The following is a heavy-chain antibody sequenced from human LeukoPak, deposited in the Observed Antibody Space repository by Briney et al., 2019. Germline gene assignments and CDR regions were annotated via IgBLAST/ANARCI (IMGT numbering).Heavy chain of an antibody. CDR2: ISSSGSTI. J-gene: IGHJ5*02. Sequence: GGSLRLSCAASGFTFSSYEMNWVRQAPGKGLEWVSYISSSGSTIYYADSVKGRFTISRDNAKNSLYLQMNSLRAEDTAVYYCARDYQRYFDWLGPGWFDPWGQGTLVTVSS. D-gene: IGHD3-9*01. CDR1: GFTFSSYE. V-gene: IGHV3-48*03. CDR3: ARDYQRYFDWLGPGWFDP.